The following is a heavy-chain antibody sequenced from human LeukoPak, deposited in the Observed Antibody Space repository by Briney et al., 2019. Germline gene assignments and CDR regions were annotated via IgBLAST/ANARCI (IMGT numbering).Heavy chain of an antibody. V-gene: IGHV3-11*01. Sequence: GGSLRLSCAASGFTFSDYYMSWIRQAPGKGLEWVSYISSSGSTIYYADSVKGRFTISRDNAKNSLYLQMNSLRAEDTALYYCAKDRVSGYYSSGSKGALDYWGQGTLVTVSS. J-gene: IGHJ4*02. D-gene: IGHD3-10*01. CDR1: GFTFSDYY. CDR3: AKDRVSGYYSSGSKGALDY. CDR2: ISSSGSTI.